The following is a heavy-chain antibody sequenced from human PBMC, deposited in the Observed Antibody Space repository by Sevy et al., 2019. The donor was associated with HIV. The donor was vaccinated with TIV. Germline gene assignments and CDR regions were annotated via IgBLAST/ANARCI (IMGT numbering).Heavy chain of an antibody. V-gene: IGHV1-69*04. J-gene: IGHJ5*02. CDR2: IIPILGIA. Sequence: ASVKVSCKASGGTFSSYAISWVRQAPGQGLEWMGRIIPILGIANYAQKFQGRVTITADKSTSTAYMELSSLRSEDTAVYYCASELVVPAALSEWFDPWGQGTLVTVSS. CDR1: GGTFSSYA. CDR3: ASELVVPAALSEWFDP. D-gene: IGHD2-2*01.